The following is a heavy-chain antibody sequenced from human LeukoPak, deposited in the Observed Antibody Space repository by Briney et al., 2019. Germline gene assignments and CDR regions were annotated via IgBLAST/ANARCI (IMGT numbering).Heavy chain of an antibody. Sequence: SETLSLTCTVSGYSISSGYYWGWIRQPPGKGLEWIGSIYHSGSTYYNPSLKSRVTISVDTSKNQFSLKLSSVTAADTAVYYCARGRDIVVVPDYWDQGTLVTVSS. CDR2: IYHSGST. CDR3: ARGRDIVVVPDY. D-gene: IGHD2-2*01. V-gene: IGHV4-38-2*02. J-gene: IGHJ4*02. CDR1: GYSISSGYY.